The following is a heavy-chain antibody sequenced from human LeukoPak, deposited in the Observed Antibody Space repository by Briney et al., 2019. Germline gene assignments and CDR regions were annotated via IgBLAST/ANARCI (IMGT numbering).Heavy chain of an antibody. D-gene: IGHD2-15*01. V-gene: IGHV3-7*01. CDR1: GFTFSNYW. J-gene: IGHJ5*02. Sequence: PGGSLRLSCAASGFTFSNYWMTWVRQAPGKGLEWVASIKQDGSEKYYVDSVKGRFTISRDNSKNTLYLQMNSLRAEDTAVYYCARRYCSGGSCYSFRGDWFDPWGQGTLVTVSS. CDR2: IKQDGSEK. CDR3: ARRYCSGGSCYSFRGDWFDP.